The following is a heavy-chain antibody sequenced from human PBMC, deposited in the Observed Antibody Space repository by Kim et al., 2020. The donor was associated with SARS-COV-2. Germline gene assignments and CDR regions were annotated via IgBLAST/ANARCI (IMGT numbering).Heavy chain of an antibody. CDR3: TRQVTVFGVVFLLLPYYVDN. CDR2: IYYSGRT. V-gene: IGHV4-39*01. J-gene: IGHJ4*02. Sequence: SETLSLTCTVSGGSISSSSYYWGWIRQPPGRGLEWIGSIYYSGRTYYNPSLKSRLTISVDTSKNQFSLKLSSVTAADTAVYYCTRQVTVFGVVFLLLPYYVDNWGQGTLVTVSS. D-gene: IGHD3-3*01. CDR1: GGSISSSSYY.